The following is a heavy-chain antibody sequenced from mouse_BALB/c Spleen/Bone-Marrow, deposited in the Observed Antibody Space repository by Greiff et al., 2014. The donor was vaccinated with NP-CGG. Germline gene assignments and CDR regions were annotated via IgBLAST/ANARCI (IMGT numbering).Heavy chain of an antibody. J-gene: IGHJ4*01. Sequence: VMLVESGAELARPGASVKMSCTASGYTFPSYTIHWVKQGPGQGLEWIGYINPSSGYANYNLNFKDKATLTADKSSSTAYMQLSSLTSEDSAVFYCARGGLRLPYAMDYWGQGTSVTVSS. V-gene: IGHV1-4*01. CDR2: INPSSGYA. D-gene: IGHD1-2*01. CDR3: ARGGLRLPYAMDY. CDR1: GYTFPSYT.